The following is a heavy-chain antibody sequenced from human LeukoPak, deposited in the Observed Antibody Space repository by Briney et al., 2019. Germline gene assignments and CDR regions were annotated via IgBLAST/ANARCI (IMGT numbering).Heavy chain of an antibody. Sequence: GGSLRLSCAASGFTFSSYAMSWVRQAPGKGLEWVSAISGSGGSTYYADSVKGRFTISRDNSKNTLYLQMNSLRPEDTAIYYCVKGSVAYTGGHFDYWGQGTLVTVSS. J-gene: IGHJ4*02. CDR3: VKGSVAYTGGHFDY. V-gene: IGHV3-23*01. D-gene: IGHD2-15*01. CDR2: ISGSGGST. CDR1: GFTFSSYA.